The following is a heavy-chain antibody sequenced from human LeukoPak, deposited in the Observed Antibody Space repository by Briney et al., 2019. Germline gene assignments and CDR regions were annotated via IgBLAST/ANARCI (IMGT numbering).Heavy chain of an antibody. V-gene: IGHV3-53*01. D-gene: IGHD3-22*01. CDR2: IYSGGST. CDR3: ARAPRYYYDSSGYYPPVN. J-gene: IGHJ4*02. CDR1: GFTVSSNY. Sequence: GGSLRLSCAASGFTVSSNYMSWVRQAPGKGLEWVSVIYSGGSTYYADSVKGRFTISRDNSKNTLYLQMNSLRAEDTAVHYCARAPRYYYDSSGYYPPVNWGQGTLVTVSS.